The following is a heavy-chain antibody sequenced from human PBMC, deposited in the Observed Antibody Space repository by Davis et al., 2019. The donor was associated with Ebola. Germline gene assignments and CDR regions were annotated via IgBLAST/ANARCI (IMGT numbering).Heavy chain of an antibody. CDR1: GGTFSSYA. Sequence: SVKVSCKASGGTFSSYAISWVRQAPGQGLEWMGRIIPILGIANYAQKFQGWVTMTRDTSISTAYMELSRLRSDDTAVYYCARGGGSSKRTMGYWGQGTLVTVSS. CDR3: ARGGGSSKRTMGY. D-gene: IGHD1-26*01. J-gene: IGHJ4*02. CDR2: IIPILGIA. V-gene: IGHV1-69*04.